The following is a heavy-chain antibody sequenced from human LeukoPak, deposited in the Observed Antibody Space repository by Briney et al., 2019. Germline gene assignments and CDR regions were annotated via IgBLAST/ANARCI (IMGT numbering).Heavy chain of an antibody. CDR3: TTDRYCSGGSCYPGAFDI. Sequence: GGSLRLSCAASGFTFSNAWMSWVRQAPGKGLEWVGRIKSKTDGGTTDYAAPVKGRFTISRDDSKNTLYLQMNSLKTEDTAVYYCTTDRYCSGGSCYPGAFDIWGQGTMVTVSS. J-gene: IGHJ3*02. CDR2: IKSKTDGGTT. D-gene: IGHD2-15*01. V-gene: IGHV3-15*01. CDR1: GFTFSNAW.